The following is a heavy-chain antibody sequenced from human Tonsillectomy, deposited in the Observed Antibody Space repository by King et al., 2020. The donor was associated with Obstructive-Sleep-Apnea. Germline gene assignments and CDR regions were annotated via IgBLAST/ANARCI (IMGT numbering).Heavy chain of an antibody. V-gene: IGHV3-48*04. CDR1: RFTFSSYS. CDR3: AREYCSRTSCNDGLDY. CDR2: ISSSSSTI. Sequence: VQLVESGGGLVQPGGSLRLSCAASRFTFSSYSMNWVRQAPGKGLEWGSYISSSSSTIYYADSVKGRFPISKDNATNSLYLQLNSLRAEDTAVYYCAREYCSRTSCNDGLDYWGQGTLVTVSS. D-gene: IGHD2-2*01. J-gene: IGHJ4*02.